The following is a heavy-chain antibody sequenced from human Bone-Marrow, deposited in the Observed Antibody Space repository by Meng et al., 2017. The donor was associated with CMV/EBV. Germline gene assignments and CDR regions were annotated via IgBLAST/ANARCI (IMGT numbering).Heavy chain of an antibody. J-gene: IGHJ4*02. V-gene: IGHV4-4*01. CDR2: VSYSGSA. CDR3: ARSSGWWSLEY. D-gene: IGHD2-15*01. CDR1: GGSITASYKY. Sequence: GSLRLSCAVSGGSITASYKYWSWVRQPPGKGLEWIGEVSYSGSAKYVSALQSRATISIDKTKSQFSLKLTSVTAADTGVYFCARSSGWWSLEYWGQGALVTVPS.